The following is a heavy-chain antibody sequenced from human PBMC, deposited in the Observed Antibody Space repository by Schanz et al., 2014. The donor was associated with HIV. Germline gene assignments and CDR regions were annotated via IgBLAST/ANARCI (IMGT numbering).Heavy chain of an antibody. CDR2: ISGSSDAV. D-gene: IGHD3-3*01. J-gene: IGHJ4*03. Sequence: EMQLVESGGGLVQPGGSLRLSCAASGFNFSFYWISWVRQAPGKGLEWVSFISGSSDAVFYADSVKGRFTVSRDNTKNLLFLQMNSLSAADTAVYFCARARFGDWGQGTLVTVSS. V-gene: IGHV3-48*04. CDR3: ARARFGD. CDR1: GFNFSFYW.